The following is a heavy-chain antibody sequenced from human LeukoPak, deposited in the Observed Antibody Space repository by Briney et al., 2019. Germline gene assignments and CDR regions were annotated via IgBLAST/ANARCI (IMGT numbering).Heavy chain of an antibody. CDR1: GGTFSSYA. CDR3: ARGGGDRYSSSETHYSYYMDV. CDR2: IIPIFATA. Sequence: SVKLSCKASGGTFSSYAISWVRQAPGQGLEWMGVIIPIFATANYAQKFQGRVTITEDESTSTEYMELSSLRSEDTDVYYCARGGGDRYSSSETHYSYYMDVWGKGPTVSVSS. V-gene: IGHV1-69*13. D-gene: IGHD6-13*01. J-gene: IGHJ6*03.